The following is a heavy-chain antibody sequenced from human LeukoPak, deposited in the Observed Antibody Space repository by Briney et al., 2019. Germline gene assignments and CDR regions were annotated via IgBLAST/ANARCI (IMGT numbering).Heavy chain of an antibody. J-gene: IGHJ4*02. CDR2: INHSGST. D-gene: IGHD6-19*01. CDR1: GFTFNTYT. Sequence: PGGSLRLSCAASGFTFNTYTMNWVRQPPGKGLEWIGEINHSGSTNYNPSLKSRVTISVDTSKNQFSLKLSSVTAEDTAVYYCARGRPLLYSSGWSSDYWGQGALVTVSS. V-gene: IGHV4-34*01. CDR3: ARGRPLLYSSGWSSDY.